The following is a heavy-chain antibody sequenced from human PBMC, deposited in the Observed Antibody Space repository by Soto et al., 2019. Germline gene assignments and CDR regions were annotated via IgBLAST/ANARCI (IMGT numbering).Heavy chain of an antibody. CDR3: VKENGYSSSWFEFDY. CDR1: GFTFSSYA. D-gene: IGHD6-13*01. J-gene: IGHJ4*02. V-gene: IGHV3-23*01. Sequence: EVQLLESGGGLVQPGGSLRLSCAASGFTFSSYAMSWVRQAPGKGLEWVSAISGSGGSTYYADSVKGRFTISIDNSKNTRYLQMNGLRAADTAVYYCVKENGYSSSWFEFDYWGRGTLVTVSS. CDR2: ISGSGGST.